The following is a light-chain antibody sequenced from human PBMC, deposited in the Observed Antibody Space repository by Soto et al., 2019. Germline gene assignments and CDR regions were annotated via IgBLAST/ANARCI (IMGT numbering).Light chain of an antibody. J-gene: IGLJ3*02. Sequence: QSALTQPPSASGSPGQSVTISCTGTRSDVGGYDYVSWYQQHPGKVPKLLIYEVIKRPSGVPDRFSGSKSGKTASLTVSGLQAEDEADYYCSSYAGSNTVEFGGGTKLTVL. V-gene: IGLV2-8*01. CDR1: RSDVGGYDY. CDR3: SSYAGSNTVE. CDR2: EVI.